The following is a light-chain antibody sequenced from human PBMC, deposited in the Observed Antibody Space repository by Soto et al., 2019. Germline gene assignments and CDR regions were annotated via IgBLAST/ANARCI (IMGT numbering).Light chain of an antibody. V-gene: IGKV1-5*01. Sequence: DIQMTQSPSTLSASVGDRVTITCRASQSISSWLAWYQQKPGKAPKLLIYDASSLESGVPSRFSGSGSGTEFPLTISSLQPDDFETYYCQQYNSYPVTFGQGTKLEIK. CDR1: QSISSW. J-gene: IGKJ2*01. CDR3: QQYNSYPVT. CDR2: DAS.